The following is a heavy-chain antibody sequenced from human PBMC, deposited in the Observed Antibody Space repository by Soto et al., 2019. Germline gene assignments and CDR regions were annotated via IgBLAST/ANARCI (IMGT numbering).Heavy chain of an antibody. Sequence: GGSLRLSCAASGFTFSSYGMHWVRQAPGKGLEWVAVISYDGSNKYYADSVKGRFTISRDNSKNTLYLQMNSLRAEDTAVYYCARPKLYYYGMDVWGQGTTVTVSS. J-gene: IGHJ6*02. V-gene: IGHV3-30*03. CDR3: ARPKLYYYGMDV. CDR2: ISYDGSNK. CDR1: GFTFSSYG.